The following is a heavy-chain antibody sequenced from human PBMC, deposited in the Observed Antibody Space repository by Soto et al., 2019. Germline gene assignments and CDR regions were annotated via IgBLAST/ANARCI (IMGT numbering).Heavy chain of an antibody. CDR1: GDSMSSYY. CDR2: ISATGTT. V-gene: IGHV4-4*07. D-gene: IGHD7-27*01. Sequence: QVQLQESGPGLVESSETLSLTCTVSGDSMSSYYWYWVRQSAEKGLEWIGRISATGTTSYIPSLHSRIRLSIDTSKNHFSLNLKFVTAADTAVYFCARDQSGAADVWGQGTIVTVS. J-gene: IGHJ3*01. CDR3: ARDQSGAADV.